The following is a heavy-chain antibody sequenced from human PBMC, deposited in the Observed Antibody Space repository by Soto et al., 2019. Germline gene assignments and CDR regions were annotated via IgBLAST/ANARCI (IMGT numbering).Heavy chain of an antibody. CDR2: IYYSGSI. CDR3: ARGVDTAMESHYYYGMDV. CDR1: GGSISSGDYY. J-gene: IGHJ6*02. Sequence: SETLSLTCTVSGGSISSGDYYWSWIRQPPGKGLEWIGYIYYSGSIYYNPSLKSRVTISVDTSKNQFSLKLSSVTAADTAVYYCARGVDTAMESHYYYGMDVWGQGTTVTVSS. D-gene: IGHD5-18*01. V-gene: IGHV4-30-4*01.